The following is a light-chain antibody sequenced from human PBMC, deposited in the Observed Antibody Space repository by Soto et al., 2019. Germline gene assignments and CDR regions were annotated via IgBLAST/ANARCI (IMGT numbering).Light chain of an antibody. CDR2: EDS. CDR1: NIGSKS. CDR3: QVWDSSSDHVV. V-gene: IGLV3-21*02. J-gene: IGLJ2*01. Sequence: SYELTQPPSVSVAPGQTARITCGGNNIGSKSEPWYQQKPGQAPVLVVYEDSERPSGIPERFSGSNSGNTDTLTISRVEAGDEADYYCQVWDSSSDHVVFGGGTKVTVL.